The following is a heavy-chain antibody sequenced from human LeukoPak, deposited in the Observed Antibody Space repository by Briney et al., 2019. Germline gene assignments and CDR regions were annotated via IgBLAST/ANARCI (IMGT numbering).Heavy chain of an antibody. CDR3: ASRSSSHYPLWFDP. CDR1: GYTFTSYG. V-gene: IGHV1-18*01. J-gene: IGHJ5*02. CDR2: ISAYNGNT. D-gene: IGHD6-13*01. Sequence: SVKVSCKASGYTFTSYGISWVRQAPGQGLEWMGWISAYNGNTNYAQKLQGRVTMTTDTSTSTAYMELRSLRSDDTAVYYCASRSSSHYPLWFDPWGQGTLVTVSS.